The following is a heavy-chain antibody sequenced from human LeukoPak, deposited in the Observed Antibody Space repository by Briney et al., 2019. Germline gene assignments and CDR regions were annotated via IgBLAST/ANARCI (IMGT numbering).Heavy chain of an antibody. Sequence: PGSSLRLSCAASGFTFSSYGMHWVRQAPGKGLEWVAVVWYDGSNKYYADSVKGRFTISRNNSKNTLYLQMNSLRAEDTAVYHCARSDIVATIDAFDIWGQGTMVTVSS. D-gene: IGHD5-12*01. V-gene: IGHV3-33*01. J-gene: IGHJ3*02. CDR1: GFTFSSYG. CDR2: VWYDGSNK. CDR3: ARSDIVATIDAFDI.